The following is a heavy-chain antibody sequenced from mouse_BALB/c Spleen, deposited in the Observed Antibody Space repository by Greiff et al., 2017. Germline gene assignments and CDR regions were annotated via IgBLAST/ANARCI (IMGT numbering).Heavy chain of an antibody. Sequence: QVHVKQSGPELVKPGASVKISCKASGYSFTSYYIHWVKQRPGQGLEWIGWIFPGSGNTKYNEKFKGKATLTADTSSSTAYMQLSSLTSEDSAVYFCARRSYGSSYWYFDVWGAGTTVTVSS. D-gene: IGHD1-1*01. CDR1: GYSFTSYY. J-gene: IGHJ1*01. V-gene: IGHV1-66*01. CDR3: ARRSYGSSYWYFDV. CDR2: IFPGSGNT.